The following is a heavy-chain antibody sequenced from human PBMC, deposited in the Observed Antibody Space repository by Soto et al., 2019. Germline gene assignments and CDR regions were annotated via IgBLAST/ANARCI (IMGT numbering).Heavy chain of an antibody. CDR1: GYTFTSYD. V-gene: IGHV1-8*01. CDR2: MNPNSGNT. D-gene: IGHD4-4*01. J-gene: IGHJ3*02. Sequence: QVQLVQSGAEVKKPGASVKVSCKASGYTFTSYDINWVRQTTGQGLEWMGWMNPNSGNTGYAQKFQGRVTMTRNTSISTAYMELSSLRSEDTAVYYCASPVTTIRGGDAFDIWGQGTMVTVSS. CDR3: ASPVTTIRGGDAFDI.